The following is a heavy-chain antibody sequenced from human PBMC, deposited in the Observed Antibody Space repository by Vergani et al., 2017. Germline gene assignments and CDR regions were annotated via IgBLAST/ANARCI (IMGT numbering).Heavy chain of an antibody. CDR2: IIPIFGTA. CDR3: ARDLFTGTTDAFDI. V-gene: IGHV1-69*01. J-gene: IGHJ3*02. Sequence: QVQLVQSGAEVKKPGSSVKVSCKASGGTFSSYAISWVRQAPGQGLEWMGGIIPIFGTANYAQKCQGRVTITADESTSTAYMERSSLRSEDTAVYYCARDLFTGTTDAFDIWGQGTMVTVSS. CDR1: GGTFSSYA. D-gene: IGHD1-7*01.